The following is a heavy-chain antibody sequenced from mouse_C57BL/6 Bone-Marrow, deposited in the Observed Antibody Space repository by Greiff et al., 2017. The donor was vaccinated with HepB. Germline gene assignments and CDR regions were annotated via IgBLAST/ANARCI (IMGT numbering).Heavy chain of an antibody. CDR1: GYSITSGYY. Sequence: EVKLMESGPGLVKPSQSLSLTCSVTGYSITSGYYWNWIRQFPGNKLEWMGYISYDGSNNYNPSLKNRISITRDTSKNQFFLKLNSVTTEDTATYYCAREGVDVWGTGTTVTVSS. CDR3: AREGVDV. J-gene: IGHJ1*03. V-gene: IGHV3-6*01. CDR2: ISYDGSN.